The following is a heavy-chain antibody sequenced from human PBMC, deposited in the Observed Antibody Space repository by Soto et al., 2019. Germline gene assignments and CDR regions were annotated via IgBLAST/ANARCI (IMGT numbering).Heavy chain of an antibody. D-gene: IGHD5-12*01. J-gene: IGHJ4*02. CDR1: GGSVSSGSYY. CDR2: IYYSGGT. V-gene: IGHV4-61*01. CDR3: ASGYDQRYYFDY. Sequence: QVQLQESGPGLVKPSETLSLTCTVSGGSVSSGSYYWSWIRQPPGKGLEWIGYIYYSGGTNYNPSLKSRVTISVDTSKNKYSLKLSSVTAADTAVYYCASGYDQRYYFDYWGQGTLVTVSS.